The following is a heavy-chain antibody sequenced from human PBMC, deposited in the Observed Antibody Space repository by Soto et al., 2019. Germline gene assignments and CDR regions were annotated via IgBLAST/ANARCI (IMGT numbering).Heavy chain of an antibody. CDR3: ARSGGMDV. V-gene: IGHV3-72*01. CDR2: SRNKANSYTT. J-gene: IGHJ6*02. Sequence: EVQLVESGGGLVQPGGSLRLSCAASGFTLSDHYMDWVRQAPGKGLEWVGRSRNKANSYTTEYAASVKGRFTISRDYSKNSLYLQMNSLKTEDTAVYYCARSGGMDVWGQGTTVTVSS. CDR1: GFTLSDHY. D-gene: IGHD3-3*01.